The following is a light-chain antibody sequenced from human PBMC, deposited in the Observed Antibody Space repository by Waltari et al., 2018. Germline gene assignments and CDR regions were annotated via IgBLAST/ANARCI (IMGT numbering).Light chain of an antibody. CDR3: MQGTYWRT. CDR1: RRLVYSDGNNY. CDR2: KVS. J-gene: IGKJ1*01. V-gene: IGKV2-30*01. Sequence: DVVMTQSPLSLPVTLGQAASISCISSRRLVYSDGNNYRNWFHQRPGQSARRLIYKVSNRDSGVPDRFSGSGSGTNFTLKISRVEAEDVGVYYCMQGTYWRTFGQGTKVEIK.